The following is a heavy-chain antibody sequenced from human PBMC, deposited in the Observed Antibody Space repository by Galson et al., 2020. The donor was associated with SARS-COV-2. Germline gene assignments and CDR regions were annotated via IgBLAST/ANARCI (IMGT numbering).Heavy chain of an antibody. CDR3: ARVSCGGDCYSPFGS. J-gene: IGHJ5*01. CDR2: ISWNSGAL. CDR1: GFNIGDRA. Sequence: GGSLSLSCAASGFNIGDRAMHWVRQPPGKGLEWVSGISWNSGALGYADSVKGRFTISRDNAKNSLYLQMNSLRHEDTALYFCARVSCGGDCYSPFGSWGQGTLVTVSS. V-gene: IGHV3-9*01. D-gene: IGHD2-21*01.